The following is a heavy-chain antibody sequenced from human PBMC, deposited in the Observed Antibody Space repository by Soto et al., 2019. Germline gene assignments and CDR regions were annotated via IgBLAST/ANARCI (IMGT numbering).Heavy chain of an antibody. D-gene: IGHD5-12*01. CDR2: IYWDDDK. Sequence: QITLKESGPTLVKPTQPLTLTCTFSGFSLSTSGVGVGWIRQPPGKALEWLALIYWDDDKRYSPSLKSRLTITKDTSKNQVVLTMTNMDPVDTATYYCAHGTATTDGRAFDIWGQGTMVTVSS. J-gene: IGHJ3*02. V-gene: IGHV2-5*02. CDR1: GFSLSTSGVG. CDR3: AHGTATTDGRAFDI.